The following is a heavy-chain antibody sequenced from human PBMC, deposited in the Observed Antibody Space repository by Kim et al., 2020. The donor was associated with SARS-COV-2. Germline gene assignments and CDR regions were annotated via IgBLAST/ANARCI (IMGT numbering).Heavy chain of an antibody. Sequence: GGSLRLSCAASGFTFRSYGMHWVRQAPGKGPEWVAVIWYDASKKYYIDSVKGRFTISRDNSKNTLFLQMDTLRAEDTAIYYCARGNYANSGVYDYWGQGTLVTVSS. CDR2: IWYDASKK. CDR1: GFTFRSYG. D-gene: IGHD1-7*01. V-gene: IGHV3-33*01. J-gene: IGHJ4*02. CDR3: ARGNYANSGVYDY.